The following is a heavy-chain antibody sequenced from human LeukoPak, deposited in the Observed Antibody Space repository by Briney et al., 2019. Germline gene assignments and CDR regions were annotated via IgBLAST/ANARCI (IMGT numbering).Heavy chain of an antibody. CDR2: INQDGTEK. Sequence: HPGGSLRLSCAASGFTFSSYWMSWVRQAPGEGLEWVAKINQDGTEKAYVDSVRGRFTISRDNAKNSLFLQMNSLRAEDTAVYYCARAEARGNPTDYWGQGTLVTVSS. CDR3: ARAEARGNPTDY. CDR1: GFTFSSYW. V-gene: IGHV3-7*03. D-gene: IGHD4-23*01. J-gene: IGHJ4*02.